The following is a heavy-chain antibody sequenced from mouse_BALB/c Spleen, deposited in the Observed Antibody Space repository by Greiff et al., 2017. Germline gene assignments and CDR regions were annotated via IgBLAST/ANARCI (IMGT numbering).Heavy chain of an antibody. CDR2: VNPNNGGT. Sequence: VQLQQSGPDLVKPGASVKISCKASGYSFTGYYMPWVKQSHGKSLEWIGRVNPNNGGTSYNQKFKGKAILTVDKSSSTAYMELRSLTTEDSAVYCGEREKPDYAMDYWGQGTSVTVSS. CDR1: GYSFTGYY. CDR3: EREKPDYAMDY. V-gene: IGHV1-26*01. J-gene: IGHJ4*01.